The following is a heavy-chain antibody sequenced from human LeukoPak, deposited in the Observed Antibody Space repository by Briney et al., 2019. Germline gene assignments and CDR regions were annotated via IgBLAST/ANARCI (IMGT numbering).Heavy chain of an antibody. D-gene: IGHD3-22*01. J-gene: IGHJ3*02. CDR2: IKSKTDGGTT. V-gene: IGHV3-15*01. CDR3: TTSYYYDSSGYYADAFDI. Sequence: ETLSLTCTVSGYSISSGYYWGWIRQPPGKGLEWVGRIKSKTDGGTTDYAAPVKGRFTISRDDSKNTLYLQMNSLKTEDTAVYYCTTSYYYDSSGYYADAFDIWGQGTMVTVSS. CDR1: GYSISSGYY.